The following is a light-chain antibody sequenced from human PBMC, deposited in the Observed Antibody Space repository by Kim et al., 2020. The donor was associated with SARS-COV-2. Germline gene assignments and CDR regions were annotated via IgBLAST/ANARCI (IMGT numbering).Light chain of an antibody. J-gene: IGLJ3*02. CDR3: QSYDSSNSWV. CDR2: EDN. V-gene: IGLV6-57*04. Sequence: LTQPHSVSESPGKTVTISCTRSSGSIASNYVQWYRQRPGSAPTTVIYEDNQRPSGVPDRFSGSIDSSSNSASLTISGLKTEDEADYYCQSYDSSNSWVFGGGTQLTIL. CDR1: SGSIASNY.